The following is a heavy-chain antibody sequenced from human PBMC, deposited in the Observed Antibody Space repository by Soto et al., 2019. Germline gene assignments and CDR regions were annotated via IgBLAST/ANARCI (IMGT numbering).Heavy chain of an antibody. CDR3: ARVVRTGTTVY. CDR1: GGYFSGYY. CDR2: INHSGST. D-gene: IGHD1-7*01. Sequence: SETLSLTCAVYGGYFSGYYWSCIRQPPGKGLEWIGEINHSGSTNYNPSLKSRVTISVDTSKNQFSLRLSSVTAADTAVYYCARVVRTGTTVYWGQGTLVTVSS. V-gene: IGHV4-34*01. J-gene: IGHJ4*02.